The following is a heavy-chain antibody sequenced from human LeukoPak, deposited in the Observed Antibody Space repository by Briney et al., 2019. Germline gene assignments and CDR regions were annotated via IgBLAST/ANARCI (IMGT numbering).Heavy chain of an antibody. CDR1: GYTFTSYD. V-gene: IGHV1-8*03. CDR3: ARGIPHYCSSTSCYSDWFDP. D-gene: IGHD2-2*01. CDR2: MNPYSGNT. J-gene: IGHJ5*02. Sequence: ASVKVSCKASGYTFTSYDINWVRQATGQGLEWMGWMNPYSGNTGYAQKFQGRVTITRNTSISTAYMELSSLRSEDTAVYYCARGIPHYCSSTSCYSDWFDPWGQGTLVTVSS.